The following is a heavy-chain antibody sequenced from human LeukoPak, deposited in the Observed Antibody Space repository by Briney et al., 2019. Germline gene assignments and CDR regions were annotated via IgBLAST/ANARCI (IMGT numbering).Heavy chain of an antibody. Sequence: GGSLRLXCAASGFTFSSYAMSWVRRAPGKGLEWVSAISGSGGSTYYADSVKGRFTISRDNSKNTLYLQMNSLRAEDTAVYYCAKDLQWLVTYYFDYWGQGTLATVSS. CDR3: AKDLQWLVTYYFDY. J-gene: IGHJ4*02. V-gene: IGHV3-23*01. D-gene: IGHD6-19*01. CDR2: ISGSGGST. CDR1: GFTFSSYA.